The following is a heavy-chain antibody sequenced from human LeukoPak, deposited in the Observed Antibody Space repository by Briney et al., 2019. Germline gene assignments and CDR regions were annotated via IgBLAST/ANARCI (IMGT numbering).Heavy chain of an antibody. D-gene: IGHD3-3*01. CDR1: GYTFTSND. J-gene: IGHJ4*02. CDR3: ARAVTIFGVVSPPGY. V-gene: IGHV1-2*02. Sequence: ALVKVSCKASGYTFTSNDINWVRQAPGQGLEWMGWINPNSGGTNYAQKFQGRVTMTRDTSISTAYMELSRLRSDDTAVYYCARAVTIFGVVSPPGYWGQGTLVTVSS. CDR2: INPNSGGT.